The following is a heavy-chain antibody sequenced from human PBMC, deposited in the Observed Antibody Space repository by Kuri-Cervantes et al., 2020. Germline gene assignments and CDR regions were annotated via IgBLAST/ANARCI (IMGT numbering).Heavy chain of an antibody. CDR1: GGSISSSNW. V-gene: IGHV4-4*02. J-gene: IGHJ4*02. Sequence: SETLSLTCAVSGGSISSSNWWSWVRQPPGKGLEWIGEIYHSGSTNYNPSLKSRVTISVDKSKNQFSLKLSSVTAADTAVYYCARDTRDGHNYYDSSGTTHYFDYWGQGTLVTISS. CDR2: IYHSGST. D-gene: IGHD3-22*01. CDR3: ARDTRDGHNYYDSSGTTHYFDY.